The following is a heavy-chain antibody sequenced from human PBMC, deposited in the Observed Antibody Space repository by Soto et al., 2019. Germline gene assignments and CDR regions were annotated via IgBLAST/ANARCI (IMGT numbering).Heavy chain of an antibody. J-gene: IGHJ5*02. CDR3: ARDLGDEDIVVVVAATWFVP. CDR1: GFTFSSYS. Sequence: GGFLRLSCAASGFTFSSYSMNWVRQAPGKELERVSYISSSSSTIYYADSVKGRFTISRDNAKNSLYLQMNSLRAEDTAVYYCARDLGDEDIVVVVAATWFVPWGQGTLVTVSS. CDR2: ISSSSSTI. D-gene: IGHD2-15*01. V-gene: IGHV3-48*01.